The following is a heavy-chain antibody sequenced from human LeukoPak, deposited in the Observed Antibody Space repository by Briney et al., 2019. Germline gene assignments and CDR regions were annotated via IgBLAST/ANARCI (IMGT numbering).Heavy chain of an antibody. D-gene: IGHD3-22*01. CDR3: ARDRPNYYGSDGHYYRRDGDY. Sequence: PGGSLRLSCAASGFTFSIYAMSWVRQDPGKGLQWVSSITSRGESTWYVDSVKGRFTITRDNSENTLYLQMHSLRAEDTAVYYCARDRPNYYGSDGHYYRRDGDYWGRGTLVSVSS. CDR1: GFTFSIYA. J-gene: IGHJ4*02. CDR2: ITSRGEST. V-gene: IGHV3-23*01.